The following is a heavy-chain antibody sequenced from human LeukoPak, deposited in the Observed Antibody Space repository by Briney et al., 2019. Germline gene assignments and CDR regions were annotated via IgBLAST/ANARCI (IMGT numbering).Heavy chain of an antibody. CDR1: GFTFSSYE. Sequence: GGSLRLSCAASGFTFSSYEMNWVRQAPGKGLEWVSYISSSGSTIYYADSVKGRVTISRDNAKNSLYLQMNSLRAEDTAVYYCARDYSGSYYDYWGQGTLVTVSS. CDR3: ARDYSGSYYDY. CDR2: ISSSGSTI. V-gene: IGHV3-48*03. D-gene: IGHD1-26*01. J-gene: IGHJ4*02.